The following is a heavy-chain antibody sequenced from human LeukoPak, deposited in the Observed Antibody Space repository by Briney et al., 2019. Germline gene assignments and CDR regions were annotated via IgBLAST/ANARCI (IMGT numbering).Heavy chain of an antibody. CDR2: INHSGST. J-gene: IGHJ4*02. CDR3: ARTPPLGPRYGDYRLYFDY. V-gene: IGHV4-34*01. Sequence: PSETLSLTCAVCGGSFSGYYWSWIRQPPGKGLEWIGEINHSGSTNYNPSLKSRVTISVDTSKNQFSLKLSSVTAADTAVYYCARTPPLGPRYGDYRLYFDYWGQGTLVTVSS. D-gene: IGHD4-17*01. CDR1: GGSFSGYY.